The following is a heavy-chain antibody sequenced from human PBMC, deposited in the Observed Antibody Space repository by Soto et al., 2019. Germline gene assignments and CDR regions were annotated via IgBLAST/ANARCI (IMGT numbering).Heavy chain of an antibody. V-gene: IGHV3-33*01. CDR3: ARLYCSASSCYSVGGFDI. CDR2: VWFDGSDK. Sequence: GGSLRLSCAASGFTFSTYGMQWVRQAPCKGLEWVALVWFDGSDKYSSDSVKGRFTISRDNSKNTLYLQMNSLRAEDTAVYYCARLYCSASSCYSVGGFDIWGQGTMVTVSS. D-gene: IGHD2-15*01. J-gene: IGHJ3*02. CDR1: GFTFSTYG.